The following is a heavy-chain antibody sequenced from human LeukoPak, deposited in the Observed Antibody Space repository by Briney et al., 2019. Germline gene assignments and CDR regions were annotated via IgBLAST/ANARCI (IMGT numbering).Heavy chain of an antibody. D-gene: IGHD4-11*01. CDR2: ISGSGGTT. CDR3: AKDRYSNYGNWFDP. V-gene: IGHV3-23*01. Sequence: GGSLRLSCAASGFIFSDYAMNWVRQAPGKGLEWVSAISGSGGTTYYADSVKGRFAISRDNSKNTLYLQMNSLRDEDTALYYCAKDRYSNYGNWFDPWGQGTLVTV. J-gene: IGHJ5*02. CDR1: GFIFSDYA.